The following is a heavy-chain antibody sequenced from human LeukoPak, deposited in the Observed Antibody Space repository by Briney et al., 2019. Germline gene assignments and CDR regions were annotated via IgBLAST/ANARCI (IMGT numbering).Heavy chain of an antibody. CDR1: GFTFSSYS. D-gene: IGHD3-10*01. CDR2: ISSSSSYI. J-gene: IGHJ4*02. CDR3: LFGSGSYYTAFEY. V-gene: IGHV3-21*03. Sequence: PGGSLRLSCAASGFTFSSYSMNWVRQAPGKGLEWVSSISSSSSYIYYADSVKGRFTTSRDNANNTLYLQMNSLRAEDTAVYYCLFGSGSYYTAFEYWGQGALVTVSS.